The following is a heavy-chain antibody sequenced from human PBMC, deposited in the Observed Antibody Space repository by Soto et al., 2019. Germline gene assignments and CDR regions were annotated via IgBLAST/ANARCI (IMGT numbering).Heavy chain of an antibody. V-gene: IGHV1-69*06. CDR2: IIPIFGTA. Sequence: GASVKVSCKASGGTFSSYAISWVRQAPGQGLEWMGGIIPIFGTANYAQKFQGRVTITADKSTSTAYMELSSLRSEDTAVYYCARSEQWLARTYYYYGMDVWGQGTTVTVSS. J-gene: IGHJ6*02. CDR1: GGTFSSYA. D-gene: IGHD6-19*01. CDR3: ARSEQWLARTYYYYGMDV.